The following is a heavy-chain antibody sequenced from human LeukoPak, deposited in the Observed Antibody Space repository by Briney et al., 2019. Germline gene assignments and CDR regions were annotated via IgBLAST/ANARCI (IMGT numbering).Heavy chain of an antibody. J-gene: IGHJ5*02. D-gene: IGHD1-14*01. CDR1: GGSFSGYY. CDR3: ARGRRRIDP. V-gene: IGHV4-34*01. Sequence: SETLSLTCAVYGGSFSGYYWSWIRQPPGKGLEWIGEINHSGSTNYNPSLKSRGTISVDTSKNQFSLKLSSVTAADTAVYYCARGRRRIDPWGQGTLVTVSS. CDR2: INHSGST.